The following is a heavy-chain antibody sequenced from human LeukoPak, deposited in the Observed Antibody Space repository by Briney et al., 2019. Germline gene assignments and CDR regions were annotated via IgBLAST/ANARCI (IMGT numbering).Heavy chain of an antibody. J-gene: IGHJ4*02. CDR2: ISISDTTI. CDR1: GFTFSDYY. Sequence: GGSLRLSCAASGFTFSDYYMSWIRQAPGKGLEWVSYISISDTTIYYADSVKGRFTISRDNAKNSLYLQMDSLRAEDTAVYYCAREPCSSTNCRIFDSWGQGTLVTVSS. CDR3: AREPCSSTNCRIFDS. D-gene: IGHD2-2*01. V-gene: IGHV3-11*04.